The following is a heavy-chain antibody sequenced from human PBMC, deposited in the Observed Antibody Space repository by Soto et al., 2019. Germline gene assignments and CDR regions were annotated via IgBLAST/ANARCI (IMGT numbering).Heavy chain of an antibody. CDR2: IYYSGST. V-gene: IGHV4-59*08. Sequence: SETLSLTCTVSGGSISSYYWSWIRQPPGKGLEWIGYIYYSGSTNYNPSLKSRVTISVDTSKNQFSLKLSSVTAADTAVYYCARHMAVTTYHLKNYFDYWGQGTLVTVSS. CDR1: GGSISSYY. CDR3: ARHMAVTTYHLKNYFDY. D-gene: IGHD4-17*01. J-gene: IGHJ4*02.